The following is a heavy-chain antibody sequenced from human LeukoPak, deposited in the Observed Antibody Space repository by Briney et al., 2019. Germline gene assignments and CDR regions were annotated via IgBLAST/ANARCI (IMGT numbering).Heavy chain of an antibody. Sequence: ASVKVSCKASGYTFTSYYMHWVRQAPGQGLEWMGIINPSGGSTSYAQKFQGRVTMTRDTSTSTVYMELSSLRSEDTAVYYCARELAAGEKNNWFDPWGQGTRVTVSS. J-gene: IGHJ5*02. V-gene: IGHV1-46*01. CDR1: GYTFTSYY. D-gene: IGHD6-13*01. CDR2: INPSGGST. CDR3: ARELAAGEKNNWFDP.